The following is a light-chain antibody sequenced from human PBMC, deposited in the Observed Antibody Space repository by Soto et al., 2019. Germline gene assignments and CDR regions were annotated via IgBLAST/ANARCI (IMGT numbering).Light chain of an antibody. Sequence: EIVLTQSPATLSLSPGERATLSCRASQRVSSSSLAWYQHKPGQSPRLLIFGVSSRATDIPDRFSGSGSGTDFTLTINRLEPEDFAVYYCQQYNNWPRTFGQGTKVDIK. CDR1: QRVSSSS. CDR2: GVS. CDR3: QQYNNWPRT. J-gene: IGKJ1*01. V-gene: IGKV3-20*01.